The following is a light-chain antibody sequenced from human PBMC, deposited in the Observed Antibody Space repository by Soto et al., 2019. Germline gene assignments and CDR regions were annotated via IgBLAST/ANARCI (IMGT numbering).Light chain of an antibody. Sequence: DIQMTQSPSSLSASVGDRVTITCRASQSISSYLNWYQQKPGKAPKLLIYAASSLQSGVPSRFSGSGSGTDFTFTISSLQPEDFATYYCQQSYSTPRTFVQGSKVDIK. CDR2: AAS. J-gene: IGKJ1*01. V-gene: IGKV1-39*01. CDR3: QQSYSTPRT. CDR1: QSISSY.